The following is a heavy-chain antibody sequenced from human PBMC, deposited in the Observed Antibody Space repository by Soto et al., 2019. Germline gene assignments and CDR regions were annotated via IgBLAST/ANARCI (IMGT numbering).Heavy chain of an antibody. D-gene: IGHD3-10*01. CDR1: GFTFSSYA. V-gene: IGHV3-30-3*01. J-gene: IGHJ4*02. CDR2: ISYDGSNK. Sequence: QVQLVESGGGVVQPGRSLRLSCAASGFTFSSYAMHWVRQAPGKGLEWVAVISYDGSNKYYADSVKGRFTISRDNSKNTLYLQMNSLRAEDTAVYYCARDPYGSGSYCCDYWGQGTLVTVSS. CDR3: ARDPYGSGSYCCDY.